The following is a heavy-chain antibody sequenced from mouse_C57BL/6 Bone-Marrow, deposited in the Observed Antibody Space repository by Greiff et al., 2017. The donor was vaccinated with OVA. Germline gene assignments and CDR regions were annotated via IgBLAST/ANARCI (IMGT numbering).Heavy chain of an antibody. CDR2: IRSKSNNYAT. V-gene: IGHV10-1*01. Sequence: EAGGGLVQPKGSLTLSCAASGFSFNTYAMNWVRQAPGKGLEWVARIRSKSNNYATYYADSVKDRFTISRDDSESMLYLQMNNLKTEDTAMYYCVRGRRGAYWGQGTLVTVSA. CDR3: VRGRRGAY. J-gene: IGHJ3*01. CDR1: GFSFNTYA.